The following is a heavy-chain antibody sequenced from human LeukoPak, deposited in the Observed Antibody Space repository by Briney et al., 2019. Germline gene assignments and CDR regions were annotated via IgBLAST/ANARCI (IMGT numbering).Heavy chain of an antibody. CDR3: AREGFGELLYLNAFDI. J-gene: IGHJ3*02. CDR1: GFTFSSYW. V-gene: IGHV3-7*01. CDR2: IKQDGSEK. D-gene: IGHD3-10*01. Sequence: PGGSLRLFCAASGFTFSSYWMSWVRQAPGKGLEWVANIKQDGSEKYYVYSVKGRFTISRDNAKNSLYLQMNSLRDEDTAVYYCAREGFGELLYLNAFDIWGQGTMVTVSS.